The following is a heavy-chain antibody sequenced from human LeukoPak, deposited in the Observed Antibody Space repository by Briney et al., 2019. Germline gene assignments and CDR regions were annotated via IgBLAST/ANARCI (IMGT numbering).Heavy chain of an antibody. CDR2: VFYRGNT. J-gene: IGHJ4*02. D-gene: IGHD2-8*01. CDR1: GDSISNNY. CDR3: ARGVYAGSGY. Sequence: PETLSLTCTASGDSISNNYWSWIRQSPGKGLEWIGYVFYRGNTNYNPPLKRRVSISVGTSKTQFSLKLISVTAADTAVYYCARGVYAGSGYWGQGALVTVSS. V-gene: IGHV4-59*01.